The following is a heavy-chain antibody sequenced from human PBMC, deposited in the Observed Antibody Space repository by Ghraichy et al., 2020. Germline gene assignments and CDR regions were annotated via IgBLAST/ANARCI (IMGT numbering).Heavy chain of an antibody. D-gene: IGHD2-2*01. CDR1: GGSISSGDYY. J-gene: IGHJ4*02. V-gene: IGHV4-30-4*01. CDR2: IYYSGST. CDR3: ARDRLGYAAFDY. Sequence: SETLSLTCTVSGGSISSGDYYWSWIRQPPGKGLEWIAYIYYSGSTYYNPSLKSRVTISVDTSKNQFSLKLSSVTAADTAVYYCARDRLGYAAFDYWGQGTLVTVSS.